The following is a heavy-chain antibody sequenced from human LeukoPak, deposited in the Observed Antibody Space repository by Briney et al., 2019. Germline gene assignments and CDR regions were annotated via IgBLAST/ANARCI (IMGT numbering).Heavy chain of an antibody. CDR2: IKSSGSS. D-gene: IGHD6-25*01. CDR3: ATQPAIAAASDY. V-gene: IGHV4-4*08. CDR1: GGSVSSYY. J-gene: IGHJ4*02. Sequence: SETLSLTCTVSGGSVSSYYWSWIRQPPGKGLEWTGYIKSSGSSNYNPSLKSRVAISVDTSKNQFSLKLSSVTAADTAVYYCATQPAIAAASDYWGLGTLVTVSS.